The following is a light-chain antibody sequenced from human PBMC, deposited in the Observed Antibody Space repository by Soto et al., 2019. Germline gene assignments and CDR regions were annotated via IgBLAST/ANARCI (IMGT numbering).Light chain of an antibody. Sequence: EIVMTQSPATLSVSPGERATLSCRASQSVSSNLAWYQQKPGQAPRRLIYGASTRATGIPARFSGSGSGTEFTLTISSLQSADFAVYYCQQYNNGPPYTFGQGTKLEIK. CDR1: QSVSSN. CDR2: GAS. V-gene: IGKV3-15*01. J-gene: IGKJ2*01. CDR3: QQYNNGPPYT.